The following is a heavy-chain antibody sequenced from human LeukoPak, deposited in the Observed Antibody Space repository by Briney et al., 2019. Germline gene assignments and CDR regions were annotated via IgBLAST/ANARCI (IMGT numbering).Heavy chain of an antibody. CDR3: ASRLQVYYYDSGYFDY. CDR1: GGSISSGDYY. CDR2: IYYSGST. Sequence: PSETLSLTCTVSGGSISSGDYYWSWIRQPPGKGLEWIGYIYYSGSTYYNPSLKSRVTISVDTSKNQFSLKLSSVTAADTAVYYCASRLQVYYYDSGYFDYWGQGTLVTVSS. V-gene: IGHV4-30-4*01. D-gene: IGHD3-22*01. J-gene: IGHJ4*02.